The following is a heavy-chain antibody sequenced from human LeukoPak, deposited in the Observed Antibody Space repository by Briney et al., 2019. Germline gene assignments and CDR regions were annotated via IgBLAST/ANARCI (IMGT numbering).Heavy chain of an antibody. CDR2: ISAYNGNT. CDR1: GYTFTSYG. J-gene: IGHJ4*02. CDR3: ARARARGELDY. D-gene: IGHD3-16*01. V-gene: IGHV1-18*01. Sequence: ASVKLSCKASGYTFTSYGISWVRQAPGQGLEWMGWISAYNGNTNYAQKLRGRVTMTTDTSTSTAYMELRSLRSDDTAVYYCARARARGELDYWGQGTLVTVSS.